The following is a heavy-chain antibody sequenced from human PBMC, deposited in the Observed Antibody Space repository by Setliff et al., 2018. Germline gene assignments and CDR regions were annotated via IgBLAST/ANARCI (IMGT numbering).Heavy chain of an antibody. CDR1: GASVRTYY. CDR2: IYGMGET. CDR3: ARHEFVGGYYGSVTYRHFDY. Sequence: LSLTCTVSGASVRTYYWTWIRQPPGKGLEWIGNIYGMGETKYHPSLKSRVTISLDKTKNAFSLQVTSVTAIDTAVYYCARHEFVGGYYGSVTYRHFDYWGQGILVTVSS. D-gene: IGHD3-10*01. V-gene: IGHV4-59*08. J-gene: IGHJ4*02.